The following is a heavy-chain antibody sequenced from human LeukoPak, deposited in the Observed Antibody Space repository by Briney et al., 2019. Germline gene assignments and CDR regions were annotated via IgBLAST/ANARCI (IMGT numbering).Heavy chain of an antibody. J-gene: IGHJ6*03. Sequence: GESLKISCKGSGYSFTSYWIGWVRQMPGKGLGWMGIIYPGDSDTRYSPSLQGQVTISADKSISTAYLQWSSLKASDTAMYYCARHLLLGDYYYYYYMDVWGKGTTVTVSS. D-gene: IGHD1-26*01. CDR1: GYSFTSYW. CDR2: IYPGDSDT. CDR3: ARHLLLGDYYYYYYMDV. V-gene: IGHV5-51*01.